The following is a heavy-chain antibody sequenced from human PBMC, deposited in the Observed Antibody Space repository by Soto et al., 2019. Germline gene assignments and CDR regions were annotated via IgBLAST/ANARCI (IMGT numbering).Heavy chain of an antibody. J-gene: IGHJ4*02. Sequence: QVQLVQSGAEVKKPGSSVKVSCRASGGTFSSYTISWVRQAPGHGLEWVGRIIPILGIANYAQKFQGRVTITADKSTSTAYMELSSLRSEDTAVYYCASSEVPAAPLFDYWGQGTLVTVSS. CDR2: IIPILGIA. CDR1: GGTFSSYT. CDR3: ASSEVPAAPLFDY. D-gene: IGHD2-2*01. V-gene: IGHV1-69*02.